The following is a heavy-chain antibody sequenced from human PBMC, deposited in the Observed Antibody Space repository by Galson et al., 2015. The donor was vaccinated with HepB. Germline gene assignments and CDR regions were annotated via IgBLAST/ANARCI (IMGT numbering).Heavy chain of an antibody. CDR2: ISDGGSNK. Sequence: SLRLSCAASGFTFRSYGMHWVRQAPGKGLEWVAGISDGGSNKYYADSVKGRFTISRDNSKNTLYLQMNSVRAEDRAEYYCATDDSNCGAINGAFDIWGQGTMVTVSP. J-gene: IGHJ3*02. CDR3: ATDDSNCGAINGAFDI. D-gene: IGHD4/OR15-4a*01. V-gene: IGHV3-30*03. CDR1: GFTFRSYG.